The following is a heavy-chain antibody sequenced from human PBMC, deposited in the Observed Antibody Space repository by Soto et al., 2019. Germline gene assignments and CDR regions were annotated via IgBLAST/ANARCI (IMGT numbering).Heavy chain of an antibody. CDR1: GGSFSGYQ. J-gene: IGHJ6*03. D-gene: IGHD3-10*01. Sequence: QVQLQQWGAGLLKPSETLSLTCAVYGGSFSGYQWSWIRQTPGKGLEWIGGINDSGDINYNPSLKSRVTILVDAAKKQISLKLSLVTAADTAVYYCARGLILWFGELSRRGGYYYYMDVWGKGTTVTVSS. V-gene: IGHV4-34*02. CDR2: INDSGDI. CDR3: ARGLILWFGELSRRGGYYYYMDV.